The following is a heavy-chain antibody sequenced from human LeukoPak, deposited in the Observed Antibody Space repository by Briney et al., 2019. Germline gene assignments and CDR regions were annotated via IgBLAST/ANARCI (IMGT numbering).Heavy chain of an antibody. Sequence: GESLKISCKGSGYSFTSYWIGWVRQMPGKGLEWMGIIYPGDSDTRYSPSFQGQVTISADKSISTAYLQWSSLKASDTAMYYCARVSSVDSSSLSWFDPWGQGTLVTVSS. CDR3: ARVSSVDSSSLSWFDP. CDR1: GYSFTSYW. J-gene: IGHJ5*02. V-gene: IGHV5-51*01. D-gene: IGHD6-13*01. CDR2: IYPGDSDT.